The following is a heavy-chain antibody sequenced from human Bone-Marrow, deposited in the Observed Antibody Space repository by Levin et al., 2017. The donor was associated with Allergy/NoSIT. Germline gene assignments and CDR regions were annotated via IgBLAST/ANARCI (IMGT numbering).Heavy chain of an antibody. J-gene: IGHJ4*02. CDR2: VSYTGSNA. V-gene: IGHV3-30*04. Sequence: GGSLRLSCAASGFALSRCAMHWVRQAPGKGLEWVAFVSYTGSNAYYADSVRGRFTISRDNSRNTLSLQMSSLRPDDTGVYYCAREMDSSSSSFDYWGQGTVVTVSA. D-gene: IGHD6-6*01. CDR1: GFALSRCA. CDR3: AREMDSSSSSFDY.